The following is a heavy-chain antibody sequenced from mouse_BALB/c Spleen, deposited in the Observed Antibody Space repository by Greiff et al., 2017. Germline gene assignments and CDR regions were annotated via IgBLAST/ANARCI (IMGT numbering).Heavy chain of an antibody. Sequence: EVQLQQSGAELVKPGASVTLSCTASGFNIKDTYMHWVKQRPEQGLEWIGRIDPANGNTKYDPKFQGKATITADTSSNTAYLQLSSLTSEDTAVYYCARLLYDYGVAMDYWGQGTSVTVSS. J-gene: IGHJ4*01. CDR1: GFNIKDTY. CDR3: ARLLYDYGVAMDY. V-gene: IGHV14-3*02. CDR2: IDPANGNT. D-gene: IGHD2-4*01.